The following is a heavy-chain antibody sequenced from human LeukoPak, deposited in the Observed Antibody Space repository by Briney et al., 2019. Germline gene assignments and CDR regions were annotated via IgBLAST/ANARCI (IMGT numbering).Heavy chain of an antibody. CDR2: IYYSGST. Sequence: GSLRLSCAASGFTFSSYGMHWVRQAPGKGLEWIGNIYYSGSTYYNPSLKSRVTISLDTSKNQFSLKLSSVTAADTAVYFCGRRLFIDGWYKTWGQGTLVSVST. J-gene: IGHJ5*02. CDR3: GRRLFIDGWYKT. D-gene: IGHD6-19*01. V-gene: IGHV4-39*01. CDR1: GFTFSSYG.